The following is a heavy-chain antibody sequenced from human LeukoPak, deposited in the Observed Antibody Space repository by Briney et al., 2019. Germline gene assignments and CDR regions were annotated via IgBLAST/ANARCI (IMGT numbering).Heavy chain of an antibody. J-gene: IGHJ3*02. V-gene: IGHV1-69*13. CDR2: IIPIFGTA. Sequence: SVKVSCKASGGTFSSYAISWVRQAPGQGLEWMGGIIPIFGTANYAQKFQGRVTITADESTSTAYMELSSLRSEDTAVYYCARGGLDPPMYAFDIWGQGTMVTVSS. CDR3: ARGGLDPPMYAFDI. D-gene: IGHD3/OR15-3a*01. CDR1: GGTFSSYA.